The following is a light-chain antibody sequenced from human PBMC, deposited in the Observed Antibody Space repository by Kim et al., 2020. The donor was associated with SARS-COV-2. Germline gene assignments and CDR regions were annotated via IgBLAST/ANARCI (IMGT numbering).Light chain of an antibody. CDR1: NSGSES. V-gene: IGLV3-21*04. CDR3: QVWDSSSDVYV. J-gene: IGLJ1*01. Sequence: APGKTARITCGGNNSGSESVHWYQQKPGQAPVLVIYYDSDRPSGIPERFSGYNSGNTATLTISRVEAGDEADYYCQVWDSSSDVYVFGTGTKVTVL. CDR2: YDS.